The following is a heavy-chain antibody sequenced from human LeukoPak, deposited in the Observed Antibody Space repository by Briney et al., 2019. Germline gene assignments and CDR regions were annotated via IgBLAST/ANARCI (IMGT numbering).Heavy chain of an antibody. CDR3: ARLNDSSGYYYY. D-gene: IGHD3-22*01. J-gene: IGHJ4*02. Sequence: SETLSLTCTVSGSSISSYYWSWIRQPPGKGLEWIGYIYYSGSTNYNPSLKSRVTISVDTSKNQFSLKLSSVTAADTAVYYCARLNDSSGYYYYWGQGTLVTVSS. CDR1: GSSISSYY. V-gene: IGHV4-59*08. CDR2: IYYSGST.